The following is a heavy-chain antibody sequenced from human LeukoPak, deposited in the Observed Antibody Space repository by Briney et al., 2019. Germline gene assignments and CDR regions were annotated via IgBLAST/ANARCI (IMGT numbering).Heavy chain of an antibody. CDR2: IIPILGIA. J-gene: IGHJ6*02. Sequence: SVTVSYMASGGTFSSYANLWGRQAPGHGLEWMGRIIPILGIANYAQKFQGRVTITADKSTSTAYMELSSLRSEDTAVYYCAILGHSGRDYAMHVPAPVTTVTVSS. CDR1: GGTFSSYA. CDR3: AILGHSGRDYAMHV. D-gene: IGHD2/OR15-2a*01. V-gene: IGHV1-69*04.